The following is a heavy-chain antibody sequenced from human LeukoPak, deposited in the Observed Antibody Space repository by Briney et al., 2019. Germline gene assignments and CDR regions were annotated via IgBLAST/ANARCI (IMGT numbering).Heavy chain of an antibody. Sequence: PGGSLRLSCAASGFTFSNYWMSWVRQAPGKGLEWVSAISGSGGSTYYADSVKGRFTISRDNTKNTLYLQMNSLRAEDTAVYYCAKVASRNYYASGSYADSWGQGTLVTVSS. D-gene: IGHD3-10*01. CDR2: ISGSGGST. CDR3: AKVASRNYYASGSYADS. V-gene: IGHV3-23*01. J-gene: IGHJ4*02. CDR1: GFTFSNYW.